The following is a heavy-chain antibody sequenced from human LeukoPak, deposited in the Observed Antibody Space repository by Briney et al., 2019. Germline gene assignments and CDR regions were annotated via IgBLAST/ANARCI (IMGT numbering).Heavy chain of an antibody. Sequence: QPGGSLRLSCTASGFTFSDYTMTWVRQAPGKGLEWVSGVSGSGGSTYYADAIKGRFTISRDNSKNTLYLQMNSLRAEDTAVYYCAKSTYDSGSSYWAYDIWGQGTMVTVSS. CDR2: VSGSGGST. D-gene: IGHD3-22*01. CDR3: AKSTYDSGSSYWAYDI. J-gene: IGHJ3*02. CDR1: GFTFSDYT. V-gene: IGHV3-23*01.